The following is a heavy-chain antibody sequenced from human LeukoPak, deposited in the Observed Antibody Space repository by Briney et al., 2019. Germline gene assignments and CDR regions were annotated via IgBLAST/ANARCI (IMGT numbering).Heavy chain of an antibody. CDR1: GGTFSSYA. CDR3: ARGYCSSTSCWFDP. V-gene: IGHV1-69*05. Sequence: ASGTVACKAAGGTFSSYAISWVRQAPGQGREWVGGIIPIFGTANYAQKFQGRVTITTDESTSTAYMELSSLRSEDTAVYYCARGYCSSTSCWFDPWGQGTLVTVSS. J-gene: IGHJ5*02. D-gene: IGHD2-2*01. CDR2: IIPIFGTA.